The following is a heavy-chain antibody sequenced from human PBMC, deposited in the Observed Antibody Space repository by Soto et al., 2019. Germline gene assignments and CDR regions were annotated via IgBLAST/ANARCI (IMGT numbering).Heavy chain of an antibody. Sequence: EVQLVESGGGLVQPGGSLRLSCAASGFTFSIYWMHWVRQALGKGLVWVSRINSDGSSTSYADSVKGRFTISRDNAKNTLYLQMNSLRAEDTAVYYCARGRYCSGGSCYTADWFDPWGQGTLVTVSS. CDR2: INSDGSST. J-gene: IGHJ5*02. D-gene: IGHD2-15*01. V-gene: IGHV3-74*01. CDR1: GFTFSIYW. CDR3: ARGRYCSGGSCYTADWFDP.